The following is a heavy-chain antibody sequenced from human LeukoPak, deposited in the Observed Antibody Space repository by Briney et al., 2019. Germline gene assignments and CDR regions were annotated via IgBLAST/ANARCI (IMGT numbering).Heavy chain of an antibody. J-gene: IGHJ3*02. CDR3: ARGRYDFWSGYYSRAFDI. Sequence: PGGSLRLSCAASGFTFSSYWMHWVRQAPGKGLVWVSRINSDGSSTSYADSVKGRFTISRDNAKNTLYLQMNSLRAEDTAVYYCARGRYDFWSGYYSRAFDIWGQGTVVTVSS. V-gene: IGHV3-74*01. CDR1: GFTFSSYW. D-gene: IGHD3-3*01. CDR2: INSDGSST.